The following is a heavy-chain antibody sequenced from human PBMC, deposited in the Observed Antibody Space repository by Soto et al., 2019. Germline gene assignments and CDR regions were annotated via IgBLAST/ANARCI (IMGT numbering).Heavy chain of an antibody. J-gene: IGHJ5*02. D-gene: IGHD3-3*01. V-gene: IGHV4-34*04. Sequence: ASEDLSLASAVYGGSFGGYYCCWFRLPPGKGLWWIGAIYDSGRTNINPSFKSRDTISVDPSKNQFSLKLSSVTAADTAVYYCARARRLFSCGVVTTAGSWLAPWGKVPLVTVS. CDR2: IYDSGRT. CDR1: GGSFGGYY. CDR3: ARARRLFSCGVVTTAGSWLAP.